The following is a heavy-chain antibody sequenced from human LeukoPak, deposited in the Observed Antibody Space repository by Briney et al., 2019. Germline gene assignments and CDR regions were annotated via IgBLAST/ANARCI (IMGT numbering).Heavy chain of an antibody. D-gene: IGHD1-1*01. J-gene: IGHJ4*02. CDR3: AKDRLEYYFDY. V-gene: IGHV3-21*01. CDR1: GFTFSSYS. Sequence: GGSLRLSCAASGFTFSSYSMNWVRQAPGKGLEWVSSIRSSSSYIYYADSVKGRFTISRDNSKNTLYLQMNSLRAEDTAVYYCAKDRLEYYFDYWGQGTLVTVSS. CDR2: IRSSSSYI.